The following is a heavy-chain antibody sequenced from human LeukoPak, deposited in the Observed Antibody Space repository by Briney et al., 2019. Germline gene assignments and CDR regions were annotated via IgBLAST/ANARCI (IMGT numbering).Heavy chain of an antibody. CDR1: GYTFTSYD. Sequence: ASVKVSCKASGYTFTSYDINWVRQATGQGLEWMGWMNPNSGNTGYAQKLQGRVTMTRNTSISTAYMELSSLRSEDTAVYYCAREGGITMVRGVIITLPPDYWGQGTLVTVSS. V-gene: IGHV1-8*01. CDR2: MNPNSGNT. J-gene: IGHJ4*02. CDR3: AREGGITMVRGVIITLPPDY. D-gene: IGHD3-10*01.